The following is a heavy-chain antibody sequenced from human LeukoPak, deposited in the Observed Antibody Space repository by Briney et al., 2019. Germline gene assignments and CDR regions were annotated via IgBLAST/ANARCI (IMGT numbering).Heavy chain of an antibody. CDR1: GYTFTSYY. J-gene: IGHJ3*02. CDR2: INPSGGST. D-gene: IGHD1-1*01. Sequence: ASVKVSCKASGYTFTSYYMHWVRQAPGQGLEWMGIINPSGGSTSYAQKFQGRVTMTRDTSTSTVYMELSSLRSEDTAVYYCARARFNWNDWSTAFDIWGQGTMVTVSS. V-gene: IGHV1-46*01. CDR3: ARARFNWNDWSTAFDI.